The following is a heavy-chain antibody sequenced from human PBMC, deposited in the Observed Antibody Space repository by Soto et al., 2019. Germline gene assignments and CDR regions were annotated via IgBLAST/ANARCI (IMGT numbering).Heavy chain of an antibody. CDR2: IRSNAGTI. CDR1: GFIFEDYD. CDR3: VKGTFSSSKVIFDY. J-gene: IGHJ4*02. D-gene: IGHD2-2*01. Sequence: EVQLVESGGGLAQPGRSLRLSCVASGFIFEDYDMHWVRQVSGKGLAWVSSIRSNAGTIKYSDSVKGRFTLSRDNAKNSMHLQMNSLTVEDTAFYFCVKGTFSSSKVIFDYWGQGTLVTVSS. V-gene: IGHV3-9*01.